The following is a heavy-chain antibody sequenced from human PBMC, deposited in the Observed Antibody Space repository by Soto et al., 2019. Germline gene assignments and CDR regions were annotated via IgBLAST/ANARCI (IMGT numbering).Heavy chain of an antibody. CDR3: ARHSEYNWNLFDY. CDR2: IYYSGST. V-gene: IGHV4-59*08. D-gene: IGHD1-20*01. CDR1: GGSISSYY. J-gene: IGHJ4*02. Sequence: QVQLQESGPGLVKPSETLSLTCTVSGGSISSYYWSWIRQPPGKGLEWIGYIYYSGSTNYNPSLKSRVTISVDTSKNQFSLKLSSVTAADTAVYYCARHSEYNWNLFDYWGQGTLVTVSS.